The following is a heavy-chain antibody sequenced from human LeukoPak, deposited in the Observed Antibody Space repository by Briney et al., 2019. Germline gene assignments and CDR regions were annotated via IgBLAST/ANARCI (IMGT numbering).Heavy chain of an antibody. CDR1: GGSISSSSYY. J-gene: IGHJ4*02. CDR3: AITYGDYRDY. D-gene: IGHD4-17*01. CDR2: IYYSGGT. Sequence: SETLSLTCTVSGGSISSSSYYWGWIRQPPGKGLEWIGSIYYSGGTYYNPSLKSRVTISVDTSKNQFSLKLSSVTAADTAVYYCAITYGDYRDYWGQGTLVTVSS. V-gene: IGHV4-39*01.